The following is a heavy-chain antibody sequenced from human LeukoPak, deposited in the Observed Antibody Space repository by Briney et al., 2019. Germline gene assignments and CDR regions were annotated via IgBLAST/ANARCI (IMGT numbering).Heavy chain of an antibody. D-gene: IGHD3-16*02. Sequence: PGRSLRLSCAASGFTFTSYDMHWVRQAPGKGLEWVALIWYDGSNTYYADSVRGRFTISRDNAKNTLYLQMNSLRAEDTAVYYCARDMITFGGVISNIAYWGQGTLVTVSS. CDR1: GFTFTSYD. J-gene: IGHJ4*02. CDR2: IWYDGSNT. CDR3: ARDMITFGGVISNIAY. V-gene: IGHV3-33*01.